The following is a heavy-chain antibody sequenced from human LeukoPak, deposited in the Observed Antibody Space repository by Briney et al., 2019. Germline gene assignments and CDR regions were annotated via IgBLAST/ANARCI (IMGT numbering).Heavy chain of an antibody. D-gene: IGHD3-3*01. Sequence: GGSLRLSCAASGFTFSNYAMNWVRQAPGKGLEWVSSISRSGGSTFYADSVKGRFTISRDNSKNTLYLQMNSLRAEDTAVYYCARVGVTPFTNYYYMDVWGKGTTVTIPS. J-gene: IGHJ6*03. V-gene: IGHV3-23*01. CDR3: ARVGVTPFTNYYYMDV. CDR2: ISRSGGST. CDR1: GFTFSNYA.